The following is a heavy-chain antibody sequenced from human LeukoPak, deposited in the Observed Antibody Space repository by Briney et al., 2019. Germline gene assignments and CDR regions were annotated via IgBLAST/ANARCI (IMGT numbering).Heavy chain of an antibody. CDR1: GGTFSSYA. Sequence: SVKVSCKASGGTFSSYAISWVRQAPGHGLEWMGGIIPIFGTANYAQKFQGRVTITADESTSTAYMELSSLRSEDTAVYYCANPGYSYGTFGAFDIWGQGTMVTVSS. V-gene: IGHV1-69*01. J-gene: IGHJ3*02. D-gene: IGHD5-18*01. CDR2: IIPIFGTA. CDR3: ANPGYSYGTFGAFDI.